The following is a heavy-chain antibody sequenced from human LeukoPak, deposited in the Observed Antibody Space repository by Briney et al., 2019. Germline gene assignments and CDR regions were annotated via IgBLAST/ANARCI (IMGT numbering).Heavy chain of an antibody. CDR3: ATTSNFVGVSENDFDMHYRGGWFDP. V-gene: IGHV4-34*01. CDR1: GGSFSGYY. J-gene: IGHJ5*02. CDR2: INHSGST. Sequence: SETLSLTCAVYGGSFSGYYWSWIRQPPGKGLEWIGEINHSGSTNYNPSLKSRVTISVDTSKNQFSLKLSSVTAADTAVYYCATTSNFVGVSENDFDMHYRGGWFDPWGQGTLVTVSS. D-gene: IGHD3-3*01.